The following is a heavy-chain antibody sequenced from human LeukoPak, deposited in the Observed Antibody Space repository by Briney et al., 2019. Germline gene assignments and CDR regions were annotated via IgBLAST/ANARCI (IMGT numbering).Heavy chain of an antibody. Sequence: GESLKISCKGSGYNFNNYWITWVRQMPGKGLEWMGSIYPDDSQTRYSPSFQGQVTISTDKSIRTAYLQWRSLKASDTAMYYCARHEIAGDRSSWYMSWGQGTLVTVSS. D-gene: IGHD6-13*01. CDR2: IYPDDSQT. J-gene: IGHJ1*01. V-gene: IGHV5-51*01. CDR1: GYNFNNYW. CDR3: ARHEIAGDRSSWYMS.